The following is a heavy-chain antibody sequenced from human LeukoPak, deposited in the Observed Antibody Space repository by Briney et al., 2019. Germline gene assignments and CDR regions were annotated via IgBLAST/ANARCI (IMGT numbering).Heavy chain of an antibody. CDR2: IYYSGST. CDR3: ARVYNWFDP. V-gene: IGHV4-39*01. J-gene: IGHJ5*02. Sequence: SKTLSLTCTVSGGSISSSNYYWGWIRQPPGKGLEWIGNIYYSGSTYYNPSLKSRVTISVDTSKNQFSLKLSSVIAADTAVYYCARVYNWFDPWGQGTLVTVSS. CDR1: GGSISSSNYY.